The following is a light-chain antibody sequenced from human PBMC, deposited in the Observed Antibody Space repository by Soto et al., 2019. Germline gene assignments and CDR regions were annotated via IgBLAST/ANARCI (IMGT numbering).Light chain of an antibody. J-gene: IGLJ1*01. V-gene: IGLV2-14*01. CDR1: SSNVGGYNY. CDR3: SSYTNINTRAGV. Sequence: QSALTQPASVSGSPGQWITISCTGNSSNVGGYNYVSWYQQHPGKAPKLIIYEVTDRPSGVSNRFAGSKSGNTASLTISGLLAEDEAEYYCSSYTNINTRAGVFGTVTKLTVL. CDR2: EVT.